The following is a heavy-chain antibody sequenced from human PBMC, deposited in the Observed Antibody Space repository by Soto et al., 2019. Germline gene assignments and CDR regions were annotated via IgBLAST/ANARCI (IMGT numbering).Heavy chain of an antibody. D-gene: IGHD4-4*01. CDR1: GYSISSGYY. V-gene: IGHV4-38-2*02. Sequence: SETLSLTCAVSGYSISSGYYWGWIRQPPGKGLEWIGSIYHSGSTYYNPSLKSRVTISVDTSKNQFSLKLSSVTAADTAVYYCARDGATVTTQKPEQGMDVWGPGPTVTVSS. CDR3: ARDGATVTTQKPEQGMDV. J-gene: IGHJ6*02. CDR2: IYHSGST.